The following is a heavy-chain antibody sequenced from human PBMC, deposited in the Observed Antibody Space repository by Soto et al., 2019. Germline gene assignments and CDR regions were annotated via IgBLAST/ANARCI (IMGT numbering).Heavy chain of an antibody. CDR3: ARVWGGAFDI. CDR1: GASITTSYY. CDR2: IYYSGST. J-gene: IGHJ3*02. Sequence: SETLSLTCTVSGASITTSYYWGWIRQPPGKGLEWIGYIYYSGSTNYNPSLKSRVTISVDTSKNQFSLKLSSVTAADTAVYYCARVWGGAFDIWGQGTMVTVSS. V-gene: IGHV4-59*01. D-gene: IGHD3-10*01.